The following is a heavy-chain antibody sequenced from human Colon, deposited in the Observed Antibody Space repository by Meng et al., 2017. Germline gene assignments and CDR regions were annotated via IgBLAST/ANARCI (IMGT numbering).Heavy chain of an antibody. J-gene: IGHJ4*02. V-gene: IGHV4-4*02. CDR2: IDHRGDP. CDR3: ARHGGYYQDY. CDR1: GGSITTNSY. Sequence: QGQPLGSGPGRVEPSVTLSRTCAVSGGSITTNSYWSWVRQSPEKGLEWIGQIDHRGDPYYNPSLKSRVTMSVDRSKSQVSLQLTSVTAADTAVYYCARHGGYYQDYWGQGTLVTASS. D-gene: IGHD4-23*01.